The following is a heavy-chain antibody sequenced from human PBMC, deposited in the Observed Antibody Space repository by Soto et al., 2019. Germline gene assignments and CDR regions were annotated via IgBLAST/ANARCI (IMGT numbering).Heavy chain of an antibody. CDR2: IYHSGST. V-gene: IGHV4-30-2*01. CDR1: GGSISSGGYS. Sequence: QLQLQESGSGLVKPSQTLSLTCAVSGGSISSGGYSWSWTRQPPGKGLEWIGYIYHSGSTYYNPSLKRRVTITVGTSKTQCSLQLSSVTAADTAVYYCARGMTTVTTLDYWGQRTRVTFSS. J-gene: IGHJ4*02. D-gene: IGHD4-4*01. CDR3: ARGMTTVTTLDY.